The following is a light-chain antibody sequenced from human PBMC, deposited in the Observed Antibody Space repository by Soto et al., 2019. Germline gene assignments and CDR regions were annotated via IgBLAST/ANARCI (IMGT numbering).Light chain of an antibody. CDR3: SSHGGINNVV. J-gene: IGLJ2*01. V-gene: IGLV2-8*01. CDR2: EVT. Sequence: QSALTQHPSASGSPGQSVTISCTGTSSDVGGYNYVSWYQQHPGKAPKLMIYEVTKRPSGVPDRFSGSKSGNTASLTVSGLQAEDEGDYYCSSHGGINNVVFGGGTKLTVL. CDR1: SSDVGGYNY.